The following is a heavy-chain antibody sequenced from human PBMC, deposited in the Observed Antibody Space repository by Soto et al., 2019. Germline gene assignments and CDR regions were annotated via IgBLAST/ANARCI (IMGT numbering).Heavy chain of an antibody. CDR1: GGSFSCYY. D-gene: IGHD2-15*01. CDR2: INHSGST. V-gene: IGHV4-34*01. J-gene: IGHJ6*02. Sequence: SETLSLTCAVYGGSFSCYYWSWIRQPPGKGLEWIGEINHSGSTNYNPSLKSRVTISVDTSKNQFSLKLSSVTAADTAVYYCAITQDIVVVVAAKLYYYYGMDVWGQGTTVTVSS. CDR3: AITQDIVVVVAAKLYYYYGMDV.